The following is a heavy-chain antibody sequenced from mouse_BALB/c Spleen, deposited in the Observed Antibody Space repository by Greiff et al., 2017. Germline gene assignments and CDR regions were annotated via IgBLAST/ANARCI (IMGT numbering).Heavy chain of an antibody. D-gene: IGHD1-1*01. Sequence: EVQLVESGAELVKPGASVKLSCTASGFNIKDTYMHWVKQRPEQGLEWIGRIDPANGNTKYDPKFQGKATITADTSSNTAYLQLSSLTSEDTAVYYCARSEDYGGSYNWFAYWGQGTLVTVSA. V-gene: IGHV14-3*02. CDR1: GFNIKDTY. CDR3: ARSEDYGGSYNWFAY. CDR2: IDPANGNT. J-gene: IGHJ3*01.